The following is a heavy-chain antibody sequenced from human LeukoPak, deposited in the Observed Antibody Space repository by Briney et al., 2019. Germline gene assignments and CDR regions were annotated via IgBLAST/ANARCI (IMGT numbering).Heavy chain of an antibody. D-gene: IGHD1-26*01. Sequence: GGSLRLSCAASGFIFSSYAMSWVRQAPGKGLEWVSAISGSGGSTYYADSVKGRFTISRDNSKNTLYLQMNSLRAEDTAVYYCANTRSGSYYDGPGYWGQGTLVTVSS. J-gene: IGHJ4*02. CDR3: ANTRSGSYYDGPGY. V-gene: IGHV3-23*01. CDR1: GFIFSSYA. CDR2: ISGSGGST.